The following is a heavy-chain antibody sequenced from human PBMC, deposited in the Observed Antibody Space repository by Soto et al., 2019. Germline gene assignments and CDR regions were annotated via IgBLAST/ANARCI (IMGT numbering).Heavy chain of an antibody. CDR1: CGSISSGGYY. D-gene: IGHD3-9*01. CDR3: ARILTTGDYYYYYMDV. V-gene: IGHV4-31*03. CDR2: IYYSGST. J-gene: IGHJ6*03. Sequence: PSETLSLTCTVSCGSISSGGYYWSWIRQHPGKGLEWIGYIYYSGSTYYNPSLKSRVTISVDTSKNQFSLKLSSVTAADTAVYYCARILTTGDYYYYYMDVWGKGTTVTVSS.